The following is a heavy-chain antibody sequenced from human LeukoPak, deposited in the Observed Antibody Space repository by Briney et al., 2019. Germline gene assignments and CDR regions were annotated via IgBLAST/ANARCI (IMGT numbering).Heavy chain of an antibody. CDR1: GFTFSSYW. CDR2: INTDGSST. Sequence: GGSLRLSCAASGFTFSSYWMHWVRQAPGKGLVWVSRINTDGSSTNYADSVKGRFTISRDNAKNTLYLQMNSLRAEDTAVYYCARDTYDISGYSYGPFDYWGQGTLVTVSS. V-gene: IGHV3-74*01. J-gene: IGHJ4*02. CDR3: ARDTYDISGYSYGPFDY. D-gene: IGHD3-22*01.